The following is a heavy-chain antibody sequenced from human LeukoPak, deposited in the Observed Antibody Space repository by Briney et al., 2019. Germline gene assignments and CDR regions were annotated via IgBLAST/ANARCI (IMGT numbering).Heavy chain of an antibody. CDR3: AREYGTGGLDY. J-gene: IGHJ4*02. CDR1: GNTFTTGQ. D-gene: IGHD2-8*02. V-gene: IGHV1-46*01. Sequence: ASVKVSCKASGNTFTTGQMHWVRQAPGQGLEWLGIINPSSGSTSYAQKFQGRVTMTRDTSTGTVYKELSSLRSEDTALYYCAREYGTGGLDYWGQGTLVTVSS. CDR2: INPSSGST.